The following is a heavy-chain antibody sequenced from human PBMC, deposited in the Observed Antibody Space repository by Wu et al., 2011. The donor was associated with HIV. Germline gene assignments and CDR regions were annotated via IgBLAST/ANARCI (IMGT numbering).Heavy chain of an antibody. V-gene: IGHV1-18*01. CDR1: GYTFSNYG. J-gene: IGHJ4*02. D-gene: IGHD3-9*01. Sequence: AEVKKSGASVKVSCKASGYTFSNYGISWVRQAPGQGLEWMGWISAYNDNTNYARKFQGRVTMTTDTSTNTAYMDLRSLRSDDTAVYYCARQQYFDWPRGGFDYWGQGTLVTVSS. CDR3: ARQQYFDWPRGGFDY. CDR2: ISAYNDNT.